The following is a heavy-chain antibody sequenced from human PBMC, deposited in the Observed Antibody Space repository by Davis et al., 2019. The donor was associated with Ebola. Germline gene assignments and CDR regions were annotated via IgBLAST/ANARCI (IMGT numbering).Heavy chain of an antibody. Sequence: GESLKISCAASGFTFSSYAMHWVRQAPGKGLEWVAVISYDGSNKYYADSVKGRFTISRDNSKNTLYLQMNSLRAEDTAVYYCAREEVRGDYEYFQHWGQGTLVTVSS. CDR1: GFTFSSYA. CDR3: AREEVRGDYEYFQH. V-gene: IGHV3-30*04. D-gene: IGHD4-17*01. J-gene: IGHJ1*01. CDR2: ISYDGSNK.